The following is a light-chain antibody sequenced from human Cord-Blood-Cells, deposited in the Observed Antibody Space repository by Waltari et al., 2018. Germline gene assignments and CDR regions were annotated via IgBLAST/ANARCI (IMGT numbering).Light chain of an antibody. Sequence: IVMTQSPATLSVSPGERATLSSSASQSVSSNLAWYQQKPGQAPRLRIYGASTRATGIPARFSGSGSVTEFTLTISSLQSEDFAVYYCQQYNNWPPLTFGGGTKVEIK. CDR1: QSVSSN. CDR3: QQYNNWPPLT. CDR2: GAS. V-gene: IGKV3-15*01. J-gene: IGKJ4*01.